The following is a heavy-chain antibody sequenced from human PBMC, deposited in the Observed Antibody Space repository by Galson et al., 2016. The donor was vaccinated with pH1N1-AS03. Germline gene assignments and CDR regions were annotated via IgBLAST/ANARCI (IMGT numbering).Heavy chain of an antibody. V-gene: IGHV4-59*08. CDR1: GGSLKNKY. D-gene: IGHD2-8*02. Sequence: SETLSPTCSVSGGSLKNKYWSWIRQTPEKGLEWIGQIYYSGSTKFNPSLQSRVTISVDMSKKQFSLRLRSVTAADTAVYFCARQGCTGSSCYSYFDSWGQGTQVIVSS. CDR2: IYYSGST. CDR3: ARQGCTGSSCYSYFDS. J-gene: IGHJ4*02.